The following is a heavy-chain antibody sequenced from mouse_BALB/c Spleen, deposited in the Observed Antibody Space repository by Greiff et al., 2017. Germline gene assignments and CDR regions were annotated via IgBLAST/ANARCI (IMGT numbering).Heavy chain of an antibody. D-gene: IGHD2-1*01. CDR2: ISSGSSTI. CDR1: GFTFSSFG. V-gene: IGHV5-17*02. Sequence: EVNLVESGGGLVQPGGSRKLSCAASGFTFSSFGMHWVRQAPEKGLEWVAYISSGSSTIYYADTVKGRFTISRDNPKNTLFLQMTSLRSEDTAMYYCARKGDGNSYYYAMDYWGQGTSVTVSS. CDR3: ARKGDGNSYYYAMDY. J-gene: IGHJ4*01.